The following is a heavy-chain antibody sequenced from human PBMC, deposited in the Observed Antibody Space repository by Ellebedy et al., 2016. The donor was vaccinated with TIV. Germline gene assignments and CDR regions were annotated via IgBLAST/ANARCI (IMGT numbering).Heavy chain of an antibody. V-gene: IGHV3-11*05. Sequence: GGSLRLSXAASGFTFSDYYMSWIRQAPGKGLEWVSYISSSSSYTNYADSVKGRFTISRDNAKNSLYLQMNSLRAEDTAVYYCARGDDFWSGPDYWGQGTLVTVSS. CDR2: ISSSSSYT. D-gene: IGHD3-3*01. J-gene: IGHJ4*02. CDR3: ARGDDFWSGPDY. CDR1: GFTFSDYY.